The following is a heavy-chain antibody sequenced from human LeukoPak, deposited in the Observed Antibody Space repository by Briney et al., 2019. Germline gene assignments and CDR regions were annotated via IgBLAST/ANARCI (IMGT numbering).Heavy chain of an antibody. Sequence: PGRSLRLSCAASGVAFSIYSMNWVRQAPGKGPEWVSYIRGSSSAIYYAYSVKGRFIISRDNAKNSLYLQMTSLRAEDTAVYYCAREGRVVRGSYDDWFDPWGQGTLVTVSS. CDR3: AREGRVVRGSYDDWFDP. J-gene: IGHJ5*02. D-gene: IGHD1-26*01. CDR2: IRGSSSAI. CDR1: GVAFSIYS. V-gene: IGHV3-48*01.